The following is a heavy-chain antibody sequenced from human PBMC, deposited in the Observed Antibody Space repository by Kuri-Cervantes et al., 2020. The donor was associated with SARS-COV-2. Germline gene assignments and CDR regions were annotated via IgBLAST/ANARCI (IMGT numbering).Heavy chain of an antibody. V-gene: IGHV1-18*04. D-gene: IGHD2-15*01. CDR2: ISAYNGNT. CDR1: GYTFTGYY. CDR3: ATRGSSVDY. J-gene: IGHJ4*02. Sequence: ASVKVSCKASGYTFTGYYMHWVRQAPGQGLEWMGWISAYNGNTNYAQKLQGRVTMTTDTSTSTAYMELRSLRSDDTAVYYCATRGSSVDYWGQGTLVTVSS.